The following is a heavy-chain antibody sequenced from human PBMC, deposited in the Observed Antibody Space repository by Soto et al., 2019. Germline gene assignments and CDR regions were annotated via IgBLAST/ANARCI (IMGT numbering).Heavy chain of an antibody. CDR3: ARASSSSSAADY. D-gene: IGHD6-6*01. J-gene: IGHJ4*02. V-gene: IGHV4-31*03. Sequence: QVQLQESGPGLVKPSQTLSLTCSVSGESISSGGYYWSWIRHHPGKGLEWIGYIYDSESAYYNPSVKSRVTISMDNSKNHFAMRLSSVTAADTAVYYCARASSSSSAADYWGQGTLATVSS. CDR1: GESISSGGYY. CDR2: IYDSESA.